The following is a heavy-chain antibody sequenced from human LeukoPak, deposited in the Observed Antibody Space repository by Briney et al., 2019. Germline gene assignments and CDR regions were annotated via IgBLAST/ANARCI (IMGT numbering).Heavy chain of an antibody. J-gene: IGHJ3*02. D-gene: IGHD6-19*01. V-gene: IGHV3-20*04. Sequence: PGGSLRLSCAASGFTFDDYGMSWVRQAPGKGLEWVSGINWNGGSTGYADSVKGRFTISRDNAKNSLYLQMNSLRAEDTALYYCAKVFSGWYLSGAFDIWGQGTMVTVSS. CDR1: GFTFDDYG. CDR3: AKVFSGWYLSGAFDI. CDR2: INWNGGST.